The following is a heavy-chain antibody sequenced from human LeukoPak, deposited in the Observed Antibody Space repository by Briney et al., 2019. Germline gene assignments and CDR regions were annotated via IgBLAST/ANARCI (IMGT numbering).Heavy chain of an antibody. CDR2: IAGSGDSS. D-gene: IGHD3-10*01. V-gene: IGHV3-23*01. CDR1: GITFTSYA. Sequence: GGSLRRSCAASGITFTSYAMTWVRQAPGKGLEWVSSIAGSGDSSYYADSVKGRFIISRDNSKDTLYLQMNNLRVEDTAVYYCARDGGDWGQGTLVTVSS. J-gene: IGHJ4*02. CDR3: ARDGGD.